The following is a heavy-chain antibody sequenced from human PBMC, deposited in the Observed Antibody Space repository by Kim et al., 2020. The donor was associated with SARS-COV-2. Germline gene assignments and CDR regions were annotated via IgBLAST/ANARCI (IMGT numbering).Heavy chain of an antibody. D-gene: IGHD3-10*01. CDR2: ISSSGSPI. V-gene: IGHV3-48*03. J-gene: IGHJ6*02. CDR3: ARDKRNVLLWFGELGAYYYYGMDV. CDR1: GFTFSSYE. Sequence: GGSLRLSCAASGFTFSSYEMNWVRQAPGKGLEWVSYISSSGSPINYADSVKGRFTISRDNAKNSLYLKMNSLRAEDTAVYYCARDKRNVLLWFGELGAYYYYGMDVWGQGTTVTVSS.